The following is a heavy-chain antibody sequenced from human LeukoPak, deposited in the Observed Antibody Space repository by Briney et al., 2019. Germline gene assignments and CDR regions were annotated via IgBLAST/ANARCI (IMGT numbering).Heavy chain of an antibody. V-gene: IGHV3-23*01. Sequence: PGGSLRLSCAASGFTFSSYAMSWVRQAPGKGLEWVSAISGSGGSTYYADSVKGRFTISRDNSKNTLYLQMNSLGAEDTAVYYCAKEGRNSRSAVSWFDPWGQGTLVTVSS. D-gene: IGHD6-13*01. CDR2: ISGSGGST. J-gene: IGHJ5*02. CDR3: AKEGRNSRSAVSWFDP. CDR1: GFTFSSYA.